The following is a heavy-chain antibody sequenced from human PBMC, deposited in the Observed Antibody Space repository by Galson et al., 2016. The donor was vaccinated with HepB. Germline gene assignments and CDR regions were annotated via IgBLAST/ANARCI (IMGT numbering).Heavy chain of an antibody. CDR2: LDPDDSYN. Sequence: QSGAEVKEPGESLRISCQGSGYRLTDYWITWVRQVPEKGLQWLGRLDPDDSYNNYSPSFQGHVTISVDKSINTAYLQWSTLKASDTAIYYCARALEYGSRNYYDYYAMDVWGPGTTVIVSS. CDR1: GYRLTDYW. D-gene: IGHD4-17*01. V-gene: IGHV5-10-1*01. J-gene: IGHJ6*02. CDR3: ARALEYGSRNYYDYYAMDV.